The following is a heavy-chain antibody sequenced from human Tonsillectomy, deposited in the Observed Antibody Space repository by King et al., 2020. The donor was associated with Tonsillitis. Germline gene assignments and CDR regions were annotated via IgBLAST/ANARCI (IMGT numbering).Heavy chain of an antibody. V-gene: IGHV5-51*01. CDR2: IYPGDSDT. CDR1: GYSFTCDW. D-gene: IGHD3-22*01. Sequence: QLVQSGAEVKKPGESLKISWKGCGYSFTCDWIGGVRYMPGKGLELMGIIYPGDSDTRYSLHLQGQGNIATDKSISTAYLHWSSLKASDTAMYYCARQASSAYSHLDYWGQGTLVTVSS. J-gene: IGHJ4*02. CDR3: ARQASSAYSHLDY.